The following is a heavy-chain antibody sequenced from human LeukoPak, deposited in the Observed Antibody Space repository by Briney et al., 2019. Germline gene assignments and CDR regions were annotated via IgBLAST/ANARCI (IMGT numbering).Heavy chain of an antibody. CDR1: GFTFSSYE. J-gene: IGHJ4*02. CDR3: ARERYSYGPRGPEYYFDY. V-gene: IGHV3-48*03. D-gene: IGHD5-18*01. CDR2: ISSSGSTI. Sequence: PGGSLRLSCAASGFTFSSYEMNWVRQAPGKGLEWVSYISSSGSTIYYADSAKGRFTISRDNAKNSLYLQMNSLRAEDTAVYYCARERYSYGPRGPEYYFDYWGQGTLVTVSS.